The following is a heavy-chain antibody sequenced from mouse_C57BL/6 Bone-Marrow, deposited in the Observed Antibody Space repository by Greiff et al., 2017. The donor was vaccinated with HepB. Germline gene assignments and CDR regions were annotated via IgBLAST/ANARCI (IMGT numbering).Heavy chain of an antibody. V-gene: IGHV3-6*01. CDR2: ISYDGSN. CDR1: GYSITSGYY. J-gene: IGHJ2*01. CDR3: ATDLYYFDY. Sequence: VQLKESGPGLVKPSQSLSLTCSVTGYSITSGYYWNWIRQFPGNKLEWMGYISYDGSNNYNPSLKNRISITRDTSKNQFFLKFNSVTTEDTATYYCATDLYYFDYWGQGTTLTVSS.